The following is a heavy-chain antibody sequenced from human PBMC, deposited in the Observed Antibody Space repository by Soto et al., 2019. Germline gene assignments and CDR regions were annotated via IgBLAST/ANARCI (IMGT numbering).Heavy chain of an antibody. D-gene: IGHD2-2*01. Sequence: QVQLVDSGGGVVRPGASLTLSCAASGFTFHTYALHWVRQAPGKGLEWVAVISDDSSNEYFADSARGRFTISRDNSRNTLSLHLNSLRADDTAVYYCARGLRFCDDPNTCYHQFDYWGQGTQVTVSS. CDR3: ARGLRFCDDPNTCYHQFDY. J-gene: IGHJ4*02. V-gene: IGHV3-30-3*01. CDR1: GFTFHTYA. CDR2: ISDDSSNE.